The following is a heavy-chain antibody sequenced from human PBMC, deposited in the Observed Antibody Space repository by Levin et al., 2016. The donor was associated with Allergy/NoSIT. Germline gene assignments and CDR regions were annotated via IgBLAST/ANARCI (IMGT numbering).Heavy chain of an antibody. Sequence: VRQAPGKGLEWVAVISYDGSNKYYADSVKGRFTISRDNSKNTLYLQMNSLRAEDTAVYYCASLGYCSSTSCYTLITGGMDVWGQGTTVTVSS. V-gene: IGHV3-30*03. J-gene: IGHJ6*02. D-gene: IGHD2-2*02. CDR3: ASLGYCSSTSCYTLITGGMDV. CDR2: ISYDGSNK.